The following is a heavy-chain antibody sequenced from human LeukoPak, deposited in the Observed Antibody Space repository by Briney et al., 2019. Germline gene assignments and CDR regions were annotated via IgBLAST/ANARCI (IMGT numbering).Heavy chain of an antibody. D-gene: IGHD2-2*01. CDR1: GFTFSSYA. V-gene: IGHV4-34*01. Sequence: LRLSCAASGFTFSSYAMHWIRQPPGKGLEWIGEINQSGSTNYNPSLKSRVTISGDTSKNEFSLKLTSVTAADTAVYYCARGPRYCSSTSCYELDYWGQGALVTVSS. CDR3: ARGPRYCSSTSCYELDY. CDR2: INQSGST. J-gene: IGHJ4*02.